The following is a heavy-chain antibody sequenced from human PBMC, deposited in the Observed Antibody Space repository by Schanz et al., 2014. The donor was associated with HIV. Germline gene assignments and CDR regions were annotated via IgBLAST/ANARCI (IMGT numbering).Heavy chain of an antibody. CDR2: ISWKSDSI. CDR1: GFTFDDYV. V-gene: IGHV3-9*01. Sequence: EVQLLESGGGLVQPGGSPRLSCTTSGFTFDDYVMHWVRQAPGKGLEWVSGISWKSDSIGYADSVKGRFTISRDNAKNTLYLQMNSLRAEDTALYYCAKEMVSRYYGDAFNIWGQGTMVTVSS. J-gene: IGHJ3*02. CDR3: AKEMVSRYYGDAFNI. D-gene: IGHD3-16*01.